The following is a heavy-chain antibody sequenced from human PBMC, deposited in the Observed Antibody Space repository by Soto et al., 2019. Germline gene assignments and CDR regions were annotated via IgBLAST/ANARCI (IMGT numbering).Heavy chain of an antibody. CDR3: ATRIAQAVKTGYYYGMDV. CDR1: GGSISSSRYY. V-gene: IGHV4-39*01. D-gene: IGHD6-13*01. CDR2: IYYSGST. J-gene: IGHJ6*02. Sequence: XATLSLTSTVSGGSISSSRYYWGWIRQPPGKGLEWIGSIYYSGSTYYNPSLKSRVTISVDTSKNQFSLKLSSVTAADTAVYYCATRIAQAVKTGYYYGMDVWGQRTTVTVPS.